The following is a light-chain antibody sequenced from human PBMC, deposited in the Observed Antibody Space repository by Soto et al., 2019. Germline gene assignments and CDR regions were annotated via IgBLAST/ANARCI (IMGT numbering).Light chain of an antibody. CDR3: AGWDDSLNGPV. V-gene: IGLV1-44*01. Sequence: QSALTQPPSASGTPGQRVPISCSGSSSNIGSNTVNWYQQLPGTAPKLLIYSNNRRPSGVPDRFSGSKSGTSASLAISGLQSEDEADYYCAGWDDSLNGPVFGGGTKVTVL. J-gene: IGLJ2*01. CDR1: SSNIGSNT. CDR2: SNN.